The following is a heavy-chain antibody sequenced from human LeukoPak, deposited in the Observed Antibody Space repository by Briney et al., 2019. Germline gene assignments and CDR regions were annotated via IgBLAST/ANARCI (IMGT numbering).Heavy chain of an antibody. CDR3: ARVFKYYDSSGIDY. V-gene: IGHV4-31*03. J-gene: IGHJ4*02. CDR2: IYYSGST. CDR1: GGSISSGGYY. Sequence: SRTLSLTCTVSGGSISSGGYYWSWIRQHPGKGLEWIGYIYYSGSTYYNPSLKSRVTISVDTSKNQFSLKLSSVTAADTAVYYCARVFKYYDSSGIDYWGQGALVTVSS. D-gene: IGHD3-22*01.